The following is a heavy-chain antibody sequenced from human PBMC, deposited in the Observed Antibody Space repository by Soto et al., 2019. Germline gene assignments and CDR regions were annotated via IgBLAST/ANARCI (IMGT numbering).Heavy chain of an antibody. Sequence: EVQLVESGGGLVQPGGSLRLSCAASGFTFSSYSMNWVRQAPGKGLEWVSYISSSSSTIYYADSVKGRFTISRDNAKNSLYLQMNSLRDEDTALYYCARDPTRITMVRGVRGRDYYYGMDVWGQGTTVTVSS. D-gene: IGHD3-10*01. CDR2: ISSSSSTI. J-gene: IGHJ6*02. CDR3: ARDPTRITMVRGVRGRDYYYGMDV. CDR1: GFTFSSYS. V-gene: IGHV3-48*02.